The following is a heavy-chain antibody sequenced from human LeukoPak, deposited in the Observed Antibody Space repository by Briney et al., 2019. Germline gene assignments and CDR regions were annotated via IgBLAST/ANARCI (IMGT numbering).Heavy chain of an antibody. V-gene: IGHV3-15*01. D-gene: IGHD3-10*01. CDR2: IKSKTDGGTT. CDR3: TRILLWFGESLAA. J-gene: IGHJ5*02. Sequence: GGSLRLSCAASGLTFSNAWMSWVRQAPGKGLEWVGRIKSKTDGGTTDYAAPVKGRFTISRDDSKNTLYLQMNSLKTEDTAVYYCTRILLWFGESLAAWGQGTLVTVSS. CDR1: GLTFSNAW.